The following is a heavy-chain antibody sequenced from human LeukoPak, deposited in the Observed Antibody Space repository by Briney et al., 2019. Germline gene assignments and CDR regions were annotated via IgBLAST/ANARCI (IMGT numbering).Heavy chain of an antibody. CDR3: ARAETTLLLDY. CDR1: GYTFTTYG. V-gene: IGHV1-18*01. Sequence: ASVKVSCKASGYTFTTYGITWVRQAPGHGLEWMGWISAYNGNTNYAQKLQGRVTMTTDPSTSTVYMEVRSLRSDDTAVYYCARAETTLLLDYWGQGTLVTVSS. D-gene: IGHD4-11*01. J-gene: IGHJ4*02. CDR2: ISAYNGNT.